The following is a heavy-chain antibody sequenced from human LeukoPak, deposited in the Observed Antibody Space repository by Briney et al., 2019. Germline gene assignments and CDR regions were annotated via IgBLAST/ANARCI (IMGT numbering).Heavy chain of an antibody. CDR3: TRAYGFTIPGSPRRAFDI. CDR2: IIPIFGTA. V-gene: IGHV1-69*05. CDR1: GGTFSCYA. D-gene: IGHD3-16*01. J-gene: IGHJ3*02. Sequence: GASVKVSCKASGGTFSCYAISWVRQAPGQGLEWMGGIIPIFGTANYAQKFQGRVTITTDESTSTAYMELSSLRSEDTAVYYCTRAYGFTIPGSPRRAFDIWGQGTMVTVSS.